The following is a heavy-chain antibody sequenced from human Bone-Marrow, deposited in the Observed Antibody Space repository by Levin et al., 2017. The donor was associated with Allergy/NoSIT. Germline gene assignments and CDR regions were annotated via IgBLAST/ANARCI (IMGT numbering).Heavy chain of an antibody. CDR1: GGSISSYY. CDR2: IYYSGST. CDR3: ARRMIVVDDPGKPPQYYFDY. D-gene: IGHD3-22*01. Sequence: PSETLSLTCTVSGGSISSYYWSWIRQPPGKGLEWIGYIYYSGSTNYNPSLKSRVTISVDTSKNQFSLKLSSVTAADTAVYYCARRMIVVDDPGKPPQYYFDYWGQGTLVTVSS. V-gene: IGHV4-59*01. J-gene: IGHJ4*02.